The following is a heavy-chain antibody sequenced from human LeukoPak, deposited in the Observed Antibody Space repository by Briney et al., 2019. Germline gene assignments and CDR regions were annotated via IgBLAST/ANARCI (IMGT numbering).Heavy chain of an antibody. CDR1: GDSINSHY. D-gene: IGHD2-15*01. CDR2: IYYSGST. V-gene: IGHV4-59*11. CDR3: ARGGSRIANWFDP. Sequence: SETLSLTCTVSGDSINSHYWSWIRQPPGKGLEWIGYIYYSGSTNYNPPLKSRVTISVDTSKNQFSLNLSSVTAADTAVYYCARGGSRIANWFDPWGQGILVTVSS. J-gene: IGHJ5*02.